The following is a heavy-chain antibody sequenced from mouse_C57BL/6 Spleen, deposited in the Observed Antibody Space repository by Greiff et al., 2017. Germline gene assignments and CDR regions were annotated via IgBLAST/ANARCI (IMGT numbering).Heavy chain of an antibody. V-gene: IGHV1-76*01. CDR2: IYPGSGNT. CDR3: ARGYYGSSYGFAMDY. Sequence: VQLQQSGAELVRPGASVKLSCKAPGYTFTDYYINWVKQRPGQGLEWIARIYPGSGNTYYNEKFKGKATLTAEKSSSTAYMQLSSLTSEDSAVYFCARGYYGSSYGFAMDYWGQGTSVTVSS. D-gene: IGHD1-1*01. CDR1: GYTFTDYY. J-gene: IGHJ4*01.